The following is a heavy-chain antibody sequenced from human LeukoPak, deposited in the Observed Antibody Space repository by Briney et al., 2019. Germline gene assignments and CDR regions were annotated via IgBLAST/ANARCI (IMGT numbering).Heavy chain of an antibody. V-gene: IGHV4-59*01. Sequence: SETLSLTCTVSGGSISSYYWSWIRQPPGKGLEWIGCIYYSGYTNYKSSLKSRVTISVDTSKNQFSLKLSSVTAADTAVYYCARMWELLGFDYWGQGTLVTVSS. CDR3: ARMWELLGFDY. CDR2: IYYSGYT. CDR1: GGSISSYY. J-gene: IGHJ4*02. D-gene: IGHD1-26*01.